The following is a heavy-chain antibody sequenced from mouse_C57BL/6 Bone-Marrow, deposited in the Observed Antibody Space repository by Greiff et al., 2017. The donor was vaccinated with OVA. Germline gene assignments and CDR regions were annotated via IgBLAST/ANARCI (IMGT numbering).Heavy chain of an antibody. D-gene: IGHD1-1*01. J-gene: IGHJ4*01. CDR2: ISNLAYSI. Sequence: EVHLVESGGGLVQPGGSLKLSCAASGFTFSDYGMAWVRQAPRKGPEWVAFISNLAYSIYYADTVTGRFTISRENAKNTLYLEMSSLRSEDTAMYYCGYGSSEDYYAMDDWGQGTSVTVSS. CDR1: GFTFSDYG. V-gene: IGHV5-15*01. CDR3: GYGSSEDYYAMDD.